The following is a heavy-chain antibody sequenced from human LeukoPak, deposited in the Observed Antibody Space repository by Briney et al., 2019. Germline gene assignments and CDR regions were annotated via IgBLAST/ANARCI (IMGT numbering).Heavy chain of an antibody. CDR1: GYTLSEIS. CDR3: ARPYGGYVGYYFDY. V-gene: IGHV1-24*01. J-gene: IGHJ4*02. Sequence: ASVKVSCKVSGYTLSEISMHWVRQAPGKGLEWMGGFGLEDGETIYAQKFQGRVTMTEDTSTDTAYMELSSLRSEDTAVYYCARPYGGYVGYYFDYWGQGTLVTVSS. D-gene: IGHD5-12*01. CDR2: FGLEDGET.